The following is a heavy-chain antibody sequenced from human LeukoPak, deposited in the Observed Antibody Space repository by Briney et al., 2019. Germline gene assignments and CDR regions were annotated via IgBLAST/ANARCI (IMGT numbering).Heavy chain of an antibody. J-gene: IGHJ5*02. D-gene: IGHD5-18*01. CDR3: ARDLGYSRRGDWFDP. CDR2: INPNSGGT. Sequence: GASVKVSCKASGYTFTGYYMHWVRQAPGQGLEWMGWINPNSGGTNYGQKFQGRVTMTRDTSISTAYMELSRLRSDDTAVYYCARDLGYSRRGDWFDPWGQGTLVTVSS. V-gene: IGHV1-2*02. CDR1: GYTFTGYY.